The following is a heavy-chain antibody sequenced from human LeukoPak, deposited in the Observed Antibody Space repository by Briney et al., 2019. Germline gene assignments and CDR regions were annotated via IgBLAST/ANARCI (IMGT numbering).Heavy chain of an antibody. V-gene: IGHV4-34*01. CDR2: INHSGST. D-gene: IGHD3-22*01. Sequence: PSDTLSLTCAVYGGSFSGYYWSWIRQPPGKGLEWIGEINHSGSTNYNPLLKSRVTISVDTSKNQFSLKLSSVTAADSDVYYCARGPNYYDSSGHGSDYWGQGTLVTVSS. J-gene: IGHJ4*02. CDR1: GGSFSGYY. CDR3: ARGPNYYDSSGHGSDY.